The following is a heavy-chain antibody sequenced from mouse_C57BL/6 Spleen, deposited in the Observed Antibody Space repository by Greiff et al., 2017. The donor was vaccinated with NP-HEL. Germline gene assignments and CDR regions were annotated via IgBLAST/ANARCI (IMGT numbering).Heavy chain of an antibody. CDR2: IYPGDGDT. V-gene: IGHV1-82*01. Sequence: VQLQQSGPELVKPGASVKISCKASGYAFSSSWMNWVKQRPGTGLEWIGRIYPGDGDTNYNGKFKGKATLTADKSSSTAYMQLSSLTSVASAVYFLARESTTVVAFDYWGQGTTLTVAA. J-gene: IGHJ2*01. CDR1: GYAFSSSW. D-gene: IGHD1-1*01. CDR3: ARESTTVVAFDY.